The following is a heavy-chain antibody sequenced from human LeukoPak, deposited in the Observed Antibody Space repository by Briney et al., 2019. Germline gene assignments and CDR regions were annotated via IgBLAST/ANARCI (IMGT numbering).Heavy chain of an antibody. CDR1: GFTFDDYA. CDR2: ISWNSGSI. D-gene: IGHD3-22*01. CDR3: AKTPRYYYDSSGAFDI. Sequence: GRSLRLSCAASGFTFDDYAMHWVPQAPGKGLEWVSGISWNSGSIGYADSVKGRFTISRDNAKNSLYLQMNSLRAEDTALYYCAKTPRYYYDSSGAFDIWGQGTMVTVSS. J-gene: IGHJ3*02. V-gene: IGHV3-9*01.